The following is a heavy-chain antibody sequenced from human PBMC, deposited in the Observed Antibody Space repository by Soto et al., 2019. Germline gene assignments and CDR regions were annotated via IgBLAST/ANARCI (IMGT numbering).Heavy chain of an antibody. V-gene: IGHV4-39*01. CDR3: ARHWYYYDSSGSRRWFDP. Sequence: QLQLQESGPGLVKPSETLSLTCSVSGGSISRSDYYWGWIRQSPGKGLEWIGSIYYSGSTHDNPSLESRVTISVDTSKNQFSLKLSSVTAADTAVYYCARHWYYYDSSGSRRWFDPWGQGTLVTVSS. J-gene: IGHJ5*02. CDR1: GGSISRSDYY. D-gene: IGHD3-22*01. CDR2: IYYSGST.